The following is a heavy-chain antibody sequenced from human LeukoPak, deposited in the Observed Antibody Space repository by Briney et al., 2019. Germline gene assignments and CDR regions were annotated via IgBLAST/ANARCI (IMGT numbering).Heavy chain of an antibody. CDR3: AKAGFQYGAGSYFDC. D-gene: IGHD4-17*01. V-gene: IGHV3-23*01. Sequence: GALRLSCAASGFTFSSYAMSWVRQAPGKGLEWVSGISGSGGITYHADSVKGRFTISRDNSKNTLYLQMNSLRAEDTAVYYCAKAGFQYGAGSYFDCWGQGTLVTVSS. CDR2: ISGSGGIT. J-gene: IGHJ4*02. CDR1: GFTFSSYA.